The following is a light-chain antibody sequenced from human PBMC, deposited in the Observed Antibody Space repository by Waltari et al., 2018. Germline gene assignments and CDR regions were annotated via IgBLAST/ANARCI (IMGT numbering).Light chain of an antibody. J-gene: IGLJ1*01. Sequence: QSALTQPASVSGSPGQSITISCRGTSSDVGGYNYASWYQQHPGKAPKLMIYAVTNRPSGVSNRFSGSKSGNTASLTISGLQAEDEADYYCSSYTSSNTLGFGTGTKVTVL. V-gene: IGLV2-14*03. CDR1: SSDVGGYNY. CDR3: SSYTSSNTLG. CDR2: AVT.